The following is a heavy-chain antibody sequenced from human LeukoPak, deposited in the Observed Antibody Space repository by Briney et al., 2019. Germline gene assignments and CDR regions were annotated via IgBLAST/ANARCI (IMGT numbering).Heavy chain of an antibody. Sequence: PGGSLRLSCAAFGFTFSNYWIHWVRHAPGKGLVWVSRINTDGSSTNYANSVKGRLTISRDNAKNTLYLQMNSLRAEDTAVYYCVREPSEYFDYWGQGTLVTVSS. D-gene: IGHD6-19*01. V-gene: IGHV3-74*01. CDR1: GFTFSNYW. CDR3: VREPSEYFDY. J-gene: IGHJ4*02. CDR2: INTDGSST.